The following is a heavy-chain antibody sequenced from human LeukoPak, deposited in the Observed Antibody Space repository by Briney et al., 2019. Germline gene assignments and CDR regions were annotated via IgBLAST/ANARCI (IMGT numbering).Heavy chain of an antibody. J-gene: IGHJ4*02. CDR3: ASGRDNSGYYYYFDY. Sequence: PSETLSLTCTVSGGSISSYYWSWIRQPPGKGLEWIGYIYYSGTTSHNPSLKSRVTISVDTSKSQFSLKLSSVTAADTAVYYCASGRDNSGYYYYFDYWGQGTLVTVSS. CDR2: IYYSGTT. V-gene: IGHV4-59*01. D-gene: IGHD3-22*01. CDR1: GGSISSYY.